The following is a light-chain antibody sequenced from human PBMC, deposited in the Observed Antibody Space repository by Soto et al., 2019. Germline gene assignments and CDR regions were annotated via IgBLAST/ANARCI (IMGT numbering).Light chain of an antibody. CDR3: QQYGSSQT. CDR1: QSVSSSY. J-gene: IGKJ1*01. Sequence: EILFTQSPGTLSLSPGERATISCRASQSVSSSYLAWHQQKPGKAPRLLIYGASSRATGIPDRFSGSGSGTVFTLTIRRLEPEYFAVYYCQQYGSSQTFGQGTKVDIK. CDR2: GAS. V-gene: IGKV3-20*01.